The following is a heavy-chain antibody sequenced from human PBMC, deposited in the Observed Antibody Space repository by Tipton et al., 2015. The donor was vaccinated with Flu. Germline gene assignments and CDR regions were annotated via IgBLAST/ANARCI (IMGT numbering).Heavy chain of an antibody. Sequence: TLSLTCTVSGYSISSGYYWGWIRQPPGKGLEWIGSIYYSGSTYYNPSLKSRVTISVDTSKNQFSLKLSSVTAADTAVYYCARDGDWYYDFWSGYREGFDPWGQGTLVTVSS. J-gene: IGHJ5*02. V-gene: IGHV4-38-2*02. CDR1: GYSISSGYY. CDR2: IYYSGST. D-gene: IGHD3-3*01. CDR3: ARDGDWYYDFWSGYREGFDP.